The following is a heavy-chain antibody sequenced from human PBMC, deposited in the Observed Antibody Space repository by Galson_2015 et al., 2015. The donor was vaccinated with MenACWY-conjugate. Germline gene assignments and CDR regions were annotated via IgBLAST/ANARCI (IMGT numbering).Heavy chain of an antibody. D-gene: IGHD3-10*01. J-gene: IGHJ4*02. Sequence: ADSVKGRFTISRDNAKNTLYLQMNSLRAEDTAVYYCARDPRITMVRGVSHYYYSRFDYWGQGTLVTVSS. CDR3: ARDPRITMVRGVSHYYYSRFDY. V-gene: IGHV3-74*01.